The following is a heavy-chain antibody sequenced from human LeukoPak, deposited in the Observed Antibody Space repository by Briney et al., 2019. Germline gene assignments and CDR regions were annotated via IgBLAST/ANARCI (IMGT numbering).Heavy chain of an antibody. CDR3: ARASGSYWGYFDY. Sequence: SETLSLTCTVSGYSISSGYYWGWIRQPPGKGLEWIGSIYHSGSTYYNPSLKSRVTISVDTSKNQFSLKLSSVTAADTAVYYCARASGSYWGYFDYWGQGTLVTVSS. J-gene: IGHJ4*02. CDR2: IYHSGST. V-gene: IGHV4-38-2*02. CDR1: GYSISSGYY. D-gene: IGHD1-26*01.